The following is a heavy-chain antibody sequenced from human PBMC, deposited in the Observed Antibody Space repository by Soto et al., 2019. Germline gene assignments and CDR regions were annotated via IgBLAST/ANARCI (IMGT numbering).Heavy chain of an antibody. J-gene: IGHJ4*02. CDR2: TYFRSKWYT. D-gene: IGHD1-1*01. CDR3: TERDVHY. V-gene: IGHV6-1*01. CDR1: GDSVSSNSAA. Sequence: PSQTLSLTCVISGDSVSSNSAAWNWIRQSSSRGLEWLGRTYFRSKWYTGYAPSVKSRITINPDTSKNQFSLQLTSVTPEDTAVYYCTERDVHYWGQGTLVTVSS.